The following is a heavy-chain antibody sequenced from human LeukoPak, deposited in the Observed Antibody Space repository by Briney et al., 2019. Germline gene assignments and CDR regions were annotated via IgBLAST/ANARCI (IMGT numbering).Heavy chain of an antibody. CDR1: GFSLSTSGVG. D-gene: IGHD3-10*01. Sequence: SGPTLVKPTQTLTLTCTFSGFSLSTSGVGVGWIRQPPGKALEWLALIYWDDDKRYSPSLKSRLTITKDTSKNQVVLTMTNMDPVDPATYYCAQRGGPGALDICFYWTMVTVSS. V-gene: IGHV2-5*02. CDR3: AQRGGPGALDI. J-gene: IGHJ3*02. CDR2: IYWDDDK.